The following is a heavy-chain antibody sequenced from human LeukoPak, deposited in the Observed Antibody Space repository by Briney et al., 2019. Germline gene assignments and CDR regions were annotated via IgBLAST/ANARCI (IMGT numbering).Heavy chain of an antibody. D-gene: IGHD5-12*01. CDR2: IYTSGST. V-gene: IGHV4-4*07. J-gene: IGHJ6*03. CDR3: AREGYSGYDGLYYYIDV. Sequence: SETLSLTCTVSGGSISSYYWSWIRQPAGKGLEWIGRIYTSGSTNYNPSLKSRVTMSVDTSKNQFSLKLSSVTAADTAVYYCAREGYSGYDGLYYYIDVWGKGTTVTVSS. CDR1: GGSISSYY.